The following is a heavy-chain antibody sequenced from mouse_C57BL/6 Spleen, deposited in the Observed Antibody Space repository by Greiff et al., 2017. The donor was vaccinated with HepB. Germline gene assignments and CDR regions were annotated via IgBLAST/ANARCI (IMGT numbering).Heavy chain of an antibody. D-gene: IGHD1-1*01. CDR3: ARFYGSSRGYAMDY. Sequence: VQLVESGAELVRPGTSVKVSCKASGYAFTNYLIEWVKQRPGQGLEWIGVINPGSGGTNYNEKFKGKATLTADKSSSTAYMQLSSLTSEDSAVYFCARFYGSSRGYAMDYWGQGTSVTVSS. J-gene: IGHJ4*01. V-gene: IGHV1-54*01. CDR1: GYAFTNYL. CDR2: INPGSGGT.